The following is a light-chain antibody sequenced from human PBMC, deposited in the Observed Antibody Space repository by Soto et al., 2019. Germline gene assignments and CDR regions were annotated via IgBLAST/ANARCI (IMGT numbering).Light chain of an antibody. V-gene: IGLV1-40*01. Sequence: QAVVTQPPSVSGAPGQRVTISCTGSSSNIGAGYDVHWYQQLPGTAPKLLIYGNSNRPSGVPDRFSGSKSGTSASLAITGLQAKDEADYYCQSYDSSLSTFYVFGTGTKVTVL. CDR2: GNS. CDR3: QSYDSSLSTFYV. CDR1: SSNIGAGYD. J-gene: IGLJ1*01.